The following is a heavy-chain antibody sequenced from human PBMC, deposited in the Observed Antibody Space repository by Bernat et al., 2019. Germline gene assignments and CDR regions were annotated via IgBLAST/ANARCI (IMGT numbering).Heavy chain of an antibody. CDR2: VRSQAYGGTT. J-gene: IGHJ4*02. CDR3: TRYPRYYYDSSGYSPPFDY. Sequence: EVQLVESGGGLVKPGRSLRLSCTASGFTFGDYAMSWFRQAPGKGLEWVGFVRSQAYGGTTEYAASVKGRFTISRDDSKSIAYLQMNSLQTEDTAVYYCTRYPRYYYDSSGYSPPFDYWGQGTLVTVSS. V-gene: IGHV3-49*05. D-gene: IGHD3-22*01. CDR1: GFTFGDYA.